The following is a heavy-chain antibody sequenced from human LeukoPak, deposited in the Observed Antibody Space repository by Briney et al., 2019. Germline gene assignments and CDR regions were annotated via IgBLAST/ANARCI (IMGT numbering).Heavy chain of an antibody. D-gene: IGHD5-24*01. V-gene: IGHV4-59*11. Sequence: SETLSLTCTVSGGSISSHYWSWIRQPPGKGLEWIGYIYYSGSTNYNPSLKSRVTISVDTSKNQFSLKLSSVTAADTAVYYCARGSDGSFDYWGQGTLVTVSS. CDR3: ARGSDGSFDY. J-gene: IGHJ4*02. CDR1: GGSISSHY. CDR2: IYYSGST.